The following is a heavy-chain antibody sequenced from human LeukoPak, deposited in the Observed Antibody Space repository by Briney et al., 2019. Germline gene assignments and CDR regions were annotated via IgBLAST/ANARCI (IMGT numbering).Heavy chain of an antibody. J-gene: IGHJ4*02. V-gene: IGHV3-48*02. D-gene: IGHD1-7*01. Sequence: GGSLRLSCAASGFTFSSHNMNWVRQAPGKGLEWVSYISSGGTTMQYADSVKGRFTISRDNAKNSLYLQMNSLRDEDTAVYYCARNYDYWGQGTLVTVSS. CDR3: ARNYDY. CDR2: ISSGGTTM. CDR1: GFTFSSHN.